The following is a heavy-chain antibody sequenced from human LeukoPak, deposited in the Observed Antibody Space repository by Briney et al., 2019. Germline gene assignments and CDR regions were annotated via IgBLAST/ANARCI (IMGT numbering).Heavy chain of an antibody. Sequence: PGGSLRLSCAASGFTFSSYGMHWVRQAPGKGLEWVAFIRYDGSNKYYADSVKGRFTISRDNSKNTPYLQMNSLRAEDTAVYYCAKDRWGITVVRGFDYWGQGTLVTVSS. CDR1: GFTFSSYG. V-gene: IGHV3-30*02. CDR2: IRYDGSNK. D-gene: IGHD3-10*01. J-gene: IGHJ4*02. CDR3: AKDRWGITVVRGFDY.